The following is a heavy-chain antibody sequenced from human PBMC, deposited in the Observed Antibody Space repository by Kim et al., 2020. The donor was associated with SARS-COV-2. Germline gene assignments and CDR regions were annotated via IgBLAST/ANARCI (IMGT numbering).Heavy chain of an antibody. CDR1: GGSFSGYY. CDR3: ARGGLGYCSGGSCYRIYGNWFDP. J-gene: IGHJ5*02. Sequence: SETLSLTCAVYGGSFSGYYWSWIRQPPGKGLEWIGEINHSGSTNYNPSLKSRVTISVDTSKNQFSLKLSSVTAADTAVYYCARGGLGYCSGGSCYRIYGNWFDPWGQGTLVTVSS. D-gene: IGHD2-15*01. V-gene: IGHV4-34*01. CDR2: INHSGST.